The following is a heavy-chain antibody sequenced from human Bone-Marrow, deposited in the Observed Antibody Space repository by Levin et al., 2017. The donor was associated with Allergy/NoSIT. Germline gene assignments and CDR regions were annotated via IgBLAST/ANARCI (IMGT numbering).Heavy chain of an antibody. V-gene: IGHV3-21*01. D-gene: IGHD6-13*01. CDR1: GFPFSTYG. Sequence: PGGSLRLSCTTSGFPFSTYGMAWVRQAPGKGLEWVASITSTSKYIHYADSVMGRFTISRDNANNSLSLQMNRLRGEDTAVYYCARAAGAAGRGGMDVWGQGTTVTVSS. J-gene: IGHJ6*02. CDR2: ITSTSKYI. CDR3: ARAAGAAGRGGMDV.